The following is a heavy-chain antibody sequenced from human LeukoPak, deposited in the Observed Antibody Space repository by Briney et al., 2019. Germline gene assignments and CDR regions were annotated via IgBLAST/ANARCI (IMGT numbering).Heavy chain of an antibody. CDR1: GFTYSSYA. CDR2: VSYDGSNK. J-gene: IGHJ4*02. CDR3: ARDAWSGGYYFDY. D-gene: IGHD3-3*01. V-gene: IGHV3-30-3*01. Sequence: GGSLRLSCAASGFTYSSYAMHWVRQAPGKGLEWVAVVSYDGSNKYYADSVKGRFTISRDNSKNTLYLQMNSLRAEDTAVYYCARDAWSGGYYFDYWGQGTLVTVSS.